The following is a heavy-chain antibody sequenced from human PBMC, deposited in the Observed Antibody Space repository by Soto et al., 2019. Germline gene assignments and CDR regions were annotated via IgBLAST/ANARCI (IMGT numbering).Heavy chain of an antibody. Sequence: GASVKVSCKASGYTFTGYYMHWVRQAPGQGLEWMGWINPNSGGTNYAQKFQGWVTMTRDTSISTAYMELSRLRSDDTAVYYCARTHYYGSGTPYYFDYWGQGTLVTVSS. CDR3: ARTHYYGSGTPYYFDY. V-gene: IGHV1-2*04. CDR1: GYTFTGYY. J-gene: IGHJ4*02. D-gene: IGHD3-10*01. CDR2: INPNSGGT.